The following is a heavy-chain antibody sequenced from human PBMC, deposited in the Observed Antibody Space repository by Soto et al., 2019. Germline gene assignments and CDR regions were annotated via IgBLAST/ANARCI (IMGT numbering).Heavy chain of an antibody. J-gene: IGHJ4*02. V-gene: IGHV4-39*01. CDR1: GDSISDSRFY. CDR2: IYHTGNA. CDR3: ARGMAEEQIFYYFDY. Sequence: SETLSLTCSVSGDSISDSRFYWAWIRHPPGEGLEWIGSIYHTGNAYYNPSLKSRVTIFVDTSKNQFSLKLTSVTAADTALYYCARGMAEEQIFYYFDYLGQGALVTVSS. D-gene: IGHD3-9*01.